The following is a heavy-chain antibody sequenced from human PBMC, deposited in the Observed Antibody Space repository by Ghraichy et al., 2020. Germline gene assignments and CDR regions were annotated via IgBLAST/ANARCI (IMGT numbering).Heavy chain of an antibody. J-gene: IGHJ4*02. CDR1: GGSFSGYY. CDR3: ARGLGVGDYVWGSYLTTREKFYFDY. CDR2: INHSGST. Sequence: SETLSLTCAVYGGSFSGYYWSWIRQPPGKGLEWIGEINHSGSTNYNPSLKSRVTISVDTSKNQFSLKLSSVTTADTAVYYCARGLGVGDYVWGSYLTTREKFYFDYWGQGTLVTVSS. V-gene: IGHV4-34*01. D-gene: IGHD3-16*01.